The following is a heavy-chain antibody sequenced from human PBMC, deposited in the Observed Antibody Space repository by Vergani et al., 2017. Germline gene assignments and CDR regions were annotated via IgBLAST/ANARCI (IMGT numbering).Heavy chain of an antibody. V-gene: IGHV4-59*08. Sequence: QVQLQESGPGLVKPSETLSLTCTVSGGSISSYYWSWIRQLPGKGLEWIGYIYYSGSTNYNPSLKSRVTISVDTSKNQFSLKLSSVTAADTAVYYCARSTGSSSWYQYIYYFDYWGQGTLVTVSS. CDR1: GGSISSYY. CDR3: ARSTGSSSWYQYIYYFDY. D-gene: IGHD6-13*01. CDR2: IYYSGST. J-gene: IGHJ4*02.